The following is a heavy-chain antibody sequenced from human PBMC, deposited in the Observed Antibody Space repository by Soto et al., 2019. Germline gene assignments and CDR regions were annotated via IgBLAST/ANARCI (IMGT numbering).Heavy chain of an antibody. V-gene: IGHV4-59*01. CDR1: GGSISSYY. Sequence: ETLSLTCTVSGGSISSYYWSWIQQPPGKGLEWIGYIYYSGSTNYNPSLKSRVTISVDTSKNQFSLKLSSVTAADTAVYYCAREAAAEGWFDPWGQGTLVTVSS. CDR3: AREAAAEGWFDP. CDR2: IYYSGST. J-gene: IGHJ5*02. D-gene: IGHD6-13*01.